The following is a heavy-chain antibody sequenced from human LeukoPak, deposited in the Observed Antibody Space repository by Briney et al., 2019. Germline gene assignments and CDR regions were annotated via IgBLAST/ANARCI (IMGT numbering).Heavy chain of an antibody. J-gene: IGHJ4*02. V-gene: IGHV4-39*01. CDR1: GGSIISSTYY. D-gene: IGHD3-22*01. CDR3: ARFSGDGSGYYYDY. CDR2: THYSGST. Sequence: SEALSLTCTVSGGSIISSTYYWGWIRQPPGKGLEWIASTHYSGSTYYNPTVKVRVTVSVDTSNNQFSLNLSSLPAANPAVYYSARFSGDGSGYYYDYWGQGPLVTVSS.